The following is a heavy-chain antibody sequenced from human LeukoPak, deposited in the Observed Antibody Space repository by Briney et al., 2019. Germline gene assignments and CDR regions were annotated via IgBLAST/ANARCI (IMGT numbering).Heavy chain of an antibody. CDR3: ARPLSTAAHDKGLDY. CDR2: ISPNSGDT. D-gene: IGHD6-13*01. CDR1: GYTFTDYS. V-gene: IGHV1-2*02. J-gene: IGHJ4*02. Sequence: ASVKVSCKASGYTFTDYSMHWVRQAPGQGLEWMGWISPNSGDTNYAQKFQGRVTMTRDTSISTAYMELSRLRSDDTAVYYCARPLSTAAHDKGLDYWGQGTLVTVSS.